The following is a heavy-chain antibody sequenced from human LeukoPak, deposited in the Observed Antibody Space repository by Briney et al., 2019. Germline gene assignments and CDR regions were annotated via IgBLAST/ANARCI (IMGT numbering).Heavy chain of an antibody. J-gene: IGHJ4*02. Sequence: GGSLRLSCAASGFTFSTYGMHWVRQAPGKGLEWVSLIWYDGSKKYYADSVKGRFTISRDNSKNTLYLQMSSLRAEDTAIYYCASTISSAYYHSLDYWGQGTLVTVSS. CDR1: GFTFSTYG. D-gene: IGHD3-22*01. CDR3: ASTISSAYYHSLDY. CDR2: IWYDGSKK. V-gene: IGHV3-33*01.